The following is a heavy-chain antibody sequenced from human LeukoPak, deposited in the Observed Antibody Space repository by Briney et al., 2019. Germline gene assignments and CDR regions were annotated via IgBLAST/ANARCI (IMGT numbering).Heavy chain of an antibody. V-gene: IGHV3-74*01. J-gene: IGHJ5*01. CDR2: INSHGSST. D-gene: IGHD4-17*01. Sequence: GGSLGLSCAASGFTFSSYWMHWVRQAPGKGLVWVSRINSHGSSTNYADSVKGRFTISRDNAKNTLFLQMNSLRAEHTAVYYCARHDVGTVSDWCESWGQGTLVTVSS. CDR3: ARHDVGTVSDWCES. CDR1: GFTFSSYW.